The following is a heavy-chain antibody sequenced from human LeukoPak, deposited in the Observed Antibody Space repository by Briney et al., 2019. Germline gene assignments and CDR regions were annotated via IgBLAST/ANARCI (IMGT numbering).Heavy chain of an antibody. D-gene: IGHD6-13*01. CDR3: ARAIAAADTRPMYNWFDP. V-gene: IGHV1-18*01. J-gene: IGHJ5*02. CDR1: GDSFSNYG. CDR2: ISADSGDR. Sequence: ASVKVSCKASGDSFSNYGFAWVRQAPGQGLEWMGWISADSGDRYYAQNFQHRVTMTTDTSTTTGYMELRSLRSDDTAVYYCARAIAAADTRPMYNWFDPWGQGTLVTVSS.